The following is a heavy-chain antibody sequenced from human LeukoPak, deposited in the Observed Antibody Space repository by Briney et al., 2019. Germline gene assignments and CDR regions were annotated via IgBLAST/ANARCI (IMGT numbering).Heavy chain of an antibody. Sequence: SETLSLTCTVSGGSIDTYYWNWIRQPPGKGLEWIGYVFHTGSTNYNPSLKSRVTISVDTSKNQFSLKLSSVTAADTAVYYCARDRSYYDSSGYDYWGQGTLVTVSS. V-gene: IGHV4-59*12. CDR3: ARDRSYYDSSGYDY. J-gene: IGHJ4*02. CDR2: VFHTGST. CDR1: GGSIDTYY. D-gene: IGHD3-22*01.